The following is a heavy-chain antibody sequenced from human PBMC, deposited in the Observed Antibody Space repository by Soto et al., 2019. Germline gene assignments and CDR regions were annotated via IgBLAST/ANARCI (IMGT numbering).Heavy chain of an antibody. CDR1: GDSVRSSGYY. CDR3: AREIGYYGSGSYVLDY. V-gene: IGHV4-31*03. Sequence: SETLSLTCTVSGDSVRSSGYYWSWVRQHPGRGLEWIGYIYYSGSTYYNPSLESRVTISLDSSNNQFSLKLTSVTAADTAVYYCAREIGYYGSGSYVLDYWGQGMMVTVYS. CDR2: IYYSGST. J-gene: IGHJ4*02. D-gene: IGHD3-10*01.